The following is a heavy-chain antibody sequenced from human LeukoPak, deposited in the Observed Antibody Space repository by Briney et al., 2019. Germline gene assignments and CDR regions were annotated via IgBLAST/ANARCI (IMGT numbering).Heavy chain of an antibody. D-gene: IGHD3-3*01. CDR2: IRYDGSNK. CDR1: GFTFSSYG. V-gene: IGHV3-30*02. J-gene: IGHJ4*02. CDR3: AKDLEGWPNYDFWSGYYNDY. Sequence: PGGSLRLSCAASGFTFSSYGMHWVRQAPGKGLEWVAFIRYDGSNKYYADSVKGRFTISRDNSKNTLYLQMNSLRAEDTAVYYCAKDLEGWPNYDFWSGYYNDYWGQGTLGTVSS.